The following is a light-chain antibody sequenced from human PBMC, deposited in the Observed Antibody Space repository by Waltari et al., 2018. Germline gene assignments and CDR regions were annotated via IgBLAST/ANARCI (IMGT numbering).Light chain of an antibody. CDR1: RNIRGH. CDR2: DAS. Sequence: DVQVTKSPSSLSAIIGDRVTITCRASRNIRGHINWYQHRPGKAPKLLIFDASSLNSVVPLRFSGSGSGTDFTLTISSLQREDFATYYCQQSFGTPLSFGGGTRVEFK. CDR3: QQSFGTPLS. V-gene: IGKV1-39*01. J-gene: IGKJ4*01.